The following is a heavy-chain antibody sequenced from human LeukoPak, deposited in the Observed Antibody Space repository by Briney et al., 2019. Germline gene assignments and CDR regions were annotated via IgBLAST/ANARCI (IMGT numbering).Heavy chain of an antibody. Sequence: ASVKVSCKASGYTFTSYGISWVRQAPGQGLEWMGWISAYNGNTNYAQKLQGRVTMTTDTSTSTAYMELRSLRSDDTAVYYCARAVTVGITYYYYYMDVWGKGTTVTVPS. D-gene: IGHD3-22*01. CDR2: ISAYNGNT. CDR3: ARAVTVGITYYYYYMDV. CDR1: GYTFTSYG. J-gene: IGHJ6*03. V-gene: IGHV1-18*01.